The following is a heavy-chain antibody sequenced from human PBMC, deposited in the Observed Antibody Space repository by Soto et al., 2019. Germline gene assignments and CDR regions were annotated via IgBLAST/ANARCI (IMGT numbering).Heavy chain of an antibody. J-gene: IGHJ5*02. CDR3: AREDSSNWFDP. V-gene: IGHV1-2*02. CDR2: MNPNTGAT. Sequence: ASVKVSCKTSGYSFTGFHIHWVRQAPGQGLEWMGWMNPNTGATNYAQKFQGGVIMSRDTSISTAYMELNRLRLDDTAVYFCAREDSSNWFDPWGQGSLVTVSS. D-gene: IGHD4-4*01. CDR1: GYSFTGFH.